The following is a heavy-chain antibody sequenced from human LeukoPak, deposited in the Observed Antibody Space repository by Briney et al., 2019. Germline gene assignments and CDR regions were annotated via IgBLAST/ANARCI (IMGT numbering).Heavy chain of an antibody. Sequence: SETLSLTCTVSGGSISSYYWSWIRQPPGKGLEWIRYIYYSGSTNYNPSLKSRVTISVDTSKNQFSLKLSSVTAADTAVYYCARAYYDSSGYYYGVENYWGQGTLVTVSS. J-gene: IGHJ4*02. D-gene: IGHD3-22*01. CDR1: GGSISSYY. CDR3: ARAYYDSSGYYYGVENY. V-gene: IGHV4-59*01. CDR2: IYYSGST.